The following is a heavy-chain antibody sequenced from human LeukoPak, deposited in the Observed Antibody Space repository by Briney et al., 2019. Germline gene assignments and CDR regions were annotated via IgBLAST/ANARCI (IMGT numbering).Heavy chain of an antibody. D-gene: IGHD3-3*01. CDR2: INHSGST. Sequence: SETLSLTCAVYGGSFSGYYWSWVRQPPGKGLEWIGAINHSGSTNYNPSLKSRVTISVDTSKNQFSLRLSSVTAADTAVYYCARVQRRGALITIFGDPPGTAYNWFEPWGQGTLVTVSS. CDR1: GGSFSGYY. CDR3: ARVQRRGALITIFGDPPGTAYNWFEP. V-gene: IGHV4-34*01. J-gene: IGHJ5*02.